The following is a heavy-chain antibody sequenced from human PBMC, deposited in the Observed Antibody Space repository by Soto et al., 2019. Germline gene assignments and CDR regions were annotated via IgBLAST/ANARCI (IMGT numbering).Heavy chain of an antibody. CDR3: ARGSPETGTRYYYFDY. V-gene: IGHV1-69*01. Sequence: QVQLVQSGAEVKKPGSSVKVSCKASGGTFSSYAISWVRQAPGQGLEWMGGIIPIFGTANYAQKFPGRVTITADESTSTAYMELSSLRSEDTAVYYCARGSPETGTRYYYFDYWGQGTLVTVSS. D-gene: IGHD1-1*01. CDR1: GGTFSSYA. J-gene: IGHJ4*02. CDR2: IIPIFGTA.